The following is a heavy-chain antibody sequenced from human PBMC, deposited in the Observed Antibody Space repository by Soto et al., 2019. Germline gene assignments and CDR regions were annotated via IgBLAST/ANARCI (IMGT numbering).Heavy chain of an antibody. D-gene: IGHD2-8*02. Sequence: EVQLVESGGGLVQPGGSLRLSCAASGFTFSAYDMHWVRQATGKGLEWVSAIGTQHDTYYPDSVKGRFTISRENAKNSLYLKMNSLRAGGTAVYYCGRQASYWPGGGGWFDPWGQGTLVTVSS. CDR1: GFTFSAYD. CDR2: IGTQHDT. CDR3: GRQASYWPGGGGWFDP. V-gene: IGHV3-13*01. J-gene: IGHJ5*02.